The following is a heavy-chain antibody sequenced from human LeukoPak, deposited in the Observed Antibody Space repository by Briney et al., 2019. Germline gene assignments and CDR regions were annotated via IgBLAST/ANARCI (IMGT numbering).Heavy chain of an antibody. Sequence: ASVKVSCKASGYTFTGYYMHWVRQAPGQGLEWMGWINPNSGGTNYAQKFQGSVTMTRDTSISTVYMELSRLRSDDTAVYYCARDHSPYYDSSGYYYYYYVMDVWGQGTTVTVSS. D-gene: IGHD3-22*01. V-gene: IGHV1-2*02. J-gene: IGHJ6*02. CDR1: GYTFTGYY. CDR2: INPNSGGT. CDR3: ARDHSPYYDSSGYYYYYYVMDV.